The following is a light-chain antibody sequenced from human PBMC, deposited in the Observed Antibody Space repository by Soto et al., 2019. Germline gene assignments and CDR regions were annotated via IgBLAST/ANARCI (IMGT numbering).Light chain of an antibody. CDR1: QTISSW. Sequence: DIQMTQCPSTLSGSVGDRVTITCPASQTISSWLAWYQQKPGKAPKLLIYKASTLKSGVPSRFSCSRSGTEFTLTISSLQPDAVATYYCQHYNSYSDAFGQGTKVELK. V-gene: IGKV1-5*03. J-gene: IGKJ1*01. CDR3: QHYNSYSDA. CDR2: KAS.